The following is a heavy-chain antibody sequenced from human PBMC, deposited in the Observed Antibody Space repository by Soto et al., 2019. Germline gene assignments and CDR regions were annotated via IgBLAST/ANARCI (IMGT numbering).Heavy chain of an antibody. CDR2: IKRDGSKK. D-gene: IGHD2-21*02. CDR1: GFTFSSYW. Sequence: GGSLRLSCAASGFTFSSYWMSWVRQAPGKGLEWVANIKRDGSKKYYVDSVKGRFTISRDNAKNSLYLQMNSLRAEDTAVYYCARDCGGYCYDAFDIWGQGTMVTVSS. CDR3: ARDCGGYCYDAFDI. V-gene: IGHV3-7*01. J-gene: IGHJ3*02.